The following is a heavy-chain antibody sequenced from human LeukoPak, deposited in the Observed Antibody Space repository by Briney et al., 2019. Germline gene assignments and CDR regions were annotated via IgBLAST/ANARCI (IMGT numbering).Heavy chain of an antibody. CDR2: IYYSGST. CDR3: ARDSGYGYFDY. V-gene: IGHV4-59*01. J-gene: IGHJ4*02. Sequence: ASETLSLTCTVSGGSISSYYWSWIRQPPGKGLEWIGYIYYSGSTNYNPSLKSRVTISVDTSKNQFSLKLSSVTAADTAVYYCARDSGYGYFDYWGQGTLVTVSS. CDR1: GGSISSYY. D-gene: IGHD2-15*01.